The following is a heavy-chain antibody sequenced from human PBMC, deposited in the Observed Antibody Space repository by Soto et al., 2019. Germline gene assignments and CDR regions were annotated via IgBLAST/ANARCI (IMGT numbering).Heavy chain of an antibody. Sequence: EVQLVESGGGLVQPGGSLRLSCAASGFTFSSYSMNWVRLAPGKGLEWVSYISSSSSTIYYADSVKGRFTISRDNAKNSLYLQMNSLRDEDTAVYYCAREAGTWHLPLNWFDPWGQGTLVTVSS. D-gene: IGHD6-19*01. V-gene: IGHV3-48*02. CDR3: AREAGTWHLPLNWFDP. CDR2: ISSSSSTI. CDR1: GFTFSSYS. J-gene: IGHJ5*02.